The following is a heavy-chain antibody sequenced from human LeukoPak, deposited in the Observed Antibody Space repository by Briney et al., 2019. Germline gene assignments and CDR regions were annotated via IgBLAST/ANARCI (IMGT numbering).Heavy chain of an antibody. CDR3: AKDREMATILDY. Sequence: PGGSLRLSCAASGFTFSSYGMSWVRQAPGKGLEWVSATSGSGGSTYYADSVKGRFIISRDNSKNTLYLQMNSLRAEDTAVYYCAKDREMATILDYWGQGTLVTVSS. J-gene: IGHJ4*02. D-gene: IGHD5-24*01. V-gene: IGHV3-23*01. CDR2: TSGSGGST. CDR1: GFTFSSYG.